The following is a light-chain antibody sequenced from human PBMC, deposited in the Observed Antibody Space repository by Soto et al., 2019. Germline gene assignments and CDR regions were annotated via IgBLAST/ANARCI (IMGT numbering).Light chain of an antibody. CDR3: QEYNNWPALT. CDR2: GAS. V-gene: IGKV3-20*01. CDR1: QSVSSSY. Sequence: EIVLTQSPGTLSLSPGERATLSCRASQSVSSSYLAWYQQKPGQAPRLLIYGASSRATGIPDRFSGSGSGTDFTLTISRLEPEDFAVYYCQEYNNWPALTFGGGTKVEIK. J-gene: IGKJ4*01.